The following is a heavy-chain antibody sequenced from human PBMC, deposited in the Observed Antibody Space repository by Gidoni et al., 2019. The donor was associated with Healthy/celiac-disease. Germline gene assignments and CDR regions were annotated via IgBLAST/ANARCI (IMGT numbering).Heavy chain of an antibody. Sequence: EVQLLESGGGLVQPGGSLRLSCAASGVTFSSYAMSWVRQAPGKGLEWVSAISGSGGSTYYADSVKGRFTISRDNSKNTLYLQMNSLRAEDTAVYYCAKGDSGGVSLRGWYFDLWGRGTLVTVSS. CDR3: AKGDSGGVSLRGWYFDL. CDR1: GVTFSSYA. J-gene: IGHJ2*01. V-gene: IGHV3-23*01. CDR2: ISGSGGST. D-gene: IGHD2-8*02.